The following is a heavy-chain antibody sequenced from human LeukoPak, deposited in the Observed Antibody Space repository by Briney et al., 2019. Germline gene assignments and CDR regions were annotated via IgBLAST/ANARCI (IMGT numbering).Heavy chain of an antibody. CDR2: IYSGGST. CDR3: ATSSTSPYRFDY. D-gene: IGHD2-2*01. V-gene: IGHV3-66*01. J-gene: IGHJ4*02. Sequence: PGGSLRLSCAASGFTVSSNYMSWVRQAPGKGLEWVSVIYSGGSTYYADSVKGRLTISRDNSKNTLYLQMNSLRAEDTAVYYCATSSTSPYRFDYWGQGTLVTVSS. CDR1: GFTVSSNY.